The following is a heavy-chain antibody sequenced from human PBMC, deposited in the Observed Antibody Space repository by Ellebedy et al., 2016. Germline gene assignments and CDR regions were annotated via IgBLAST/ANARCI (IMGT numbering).Heavy chain of an antibody. CDR2: ISSSSSYI. CDR3: TRDQVEGFFIGRGSDY. D-gene: IGHD1-26*01. CDR1: GFTFSSYS. Sequence: GGSLRLSXAASGFTFSSYSMNWVRQAPGKGLEWVSSISSSSSYIYYADSVKGRFTISRDNAKNSLYLQMNSLKTEDTAVYYCTRDQVEGFFIGRGSDYWGQGTLVTVSS. V-gene: IGHV3-21*03. J-gene: IGHJ4*02.